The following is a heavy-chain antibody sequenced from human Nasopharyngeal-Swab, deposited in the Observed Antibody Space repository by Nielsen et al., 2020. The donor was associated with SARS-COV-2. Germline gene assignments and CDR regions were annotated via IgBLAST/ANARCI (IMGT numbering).Heavy chain of an antibody. CDR3: ARVPTTVPGVRYYYYGMDV. CDR2: IIPIFGTA. D-gene: IGHD4-17*01. V-gene: IGHV1-69*13. CDR1: GGTFSSYA. J-gene: IGHJ6*02. Sequence: SVKVSCKASGGTFSSYAISWVRQAPGQGLEWMGGIIPIFGTANYAQKFQGRVTIIADESTSTAYMELSSLRSEDTAVYYCARVPTTVPGVRYYYYGMDVWGQGTTVTVSS.